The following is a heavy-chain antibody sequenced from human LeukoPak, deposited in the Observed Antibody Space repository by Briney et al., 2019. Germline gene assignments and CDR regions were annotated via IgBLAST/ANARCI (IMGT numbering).Heavy chain of an antibody. CDR1: GFTFSRYA. CDR3: ARDSNSYGSGATIDY. Sequence: GGSLRLSCAASGFTFSRYAFHWVRQAPGKGLEWLTDIWYDGSNKYYTDSVKGRFTISRDNSKNTLYLQMSSLRAEDTAVYYCARDSNSYGSGATIDYWGQGTLVTVSS. CDR2: IWYDGSNK. V-gene: IGHV3-33*08. J-gene: IGHJ4*02. D-gene: IGHD3-10*01.